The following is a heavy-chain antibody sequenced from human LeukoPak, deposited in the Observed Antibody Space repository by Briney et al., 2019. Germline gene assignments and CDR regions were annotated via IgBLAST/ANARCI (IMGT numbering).Heavy chain of an antibody. Sequence: SWGSLRLSCAASGFTFSSYGMNWVRQVPGKGLEWVSYISSSSTIYYADSVKGRFTISRDNAKNSLYLQMNSLRAEDTAVYYCARLESRDEDYWGQGTLVTVSS. V-gene: IGHV3-48*01. D-gene: IGHD5-24*01. CDR2: ISSSSTI. J-gene: IGHJ4*02. CDR1: GFTFSSYG. CDR3: ARLESRDEDY.